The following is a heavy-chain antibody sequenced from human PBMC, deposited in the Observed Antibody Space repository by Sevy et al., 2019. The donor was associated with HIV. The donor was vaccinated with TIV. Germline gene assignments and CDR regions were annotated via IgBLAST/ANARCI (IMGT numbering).Heavy chain of an antibody. V-gene: IGHV3-23*01. CDR2: VIGGGTIT. Sequence: GGSLRLSCAASGFTFRSYAMNWVRQAPGKGLEWVSSVIGGGTITYSADSVKGRFTISRDNSKNLVYLQMNSLRADETAVYYGAKGGPYSSSWSDYWGQGTLVTVSS. D-gene: IGHD6-13*01. CDR1: GFTFRSYA. CDR3: AKGGPYSSSWSDY. J-gene: IGHJ4*02.